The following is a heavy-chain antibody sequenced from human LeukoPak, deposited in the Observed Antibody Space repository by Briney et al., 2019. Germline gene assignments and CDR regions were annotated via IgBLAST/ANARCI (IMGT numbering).Heavy chain of an antibody. V-gene: IGHV7-4-1*02. D-gene: IGHD3-3*01. CDR1: GYTFISYA. Sequence: ASVKVSCKASGYTFISYAMNWVRQAPGQGLEWMGWINTNTANPTYAQGFTGRFVFSLDTSVSTAYLQISSLKAEDTAVYYCARRHLGDYNFWSGLGYYYYYMDVWGKGTTVTVSS. CDR3: ARRHLGDYNFWSGLGYYYYYMDV. CDR2: INTNTANP. J-gene: IGHJ6*03.